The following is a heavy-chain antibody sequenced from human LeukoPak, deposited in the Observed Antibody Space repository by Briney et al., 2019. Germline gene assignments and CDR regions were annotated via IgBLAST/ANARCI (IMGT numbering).Heavy chain of an antibody. V-gene: IGHV4-61*01. CDR3: ARAKTPTNYYDLSGFYNHCGMDV. J-gene: IGHJ6*02. Sequence: PSETLSLTCTVSGGSVNSGSYYWNWIRQPPGKGLEWIGYIYYSGSTNYNPSLKSRVTISVDTSTKQVSLRLRSVTAADTAVYFCARAKTPTNYYDLSGFYNHCGMDVWGQGTTVTVSS. CDR1: GGSVNSGSYY. CDR2: IYYSGST. D-gene: IGHD3-22*01.